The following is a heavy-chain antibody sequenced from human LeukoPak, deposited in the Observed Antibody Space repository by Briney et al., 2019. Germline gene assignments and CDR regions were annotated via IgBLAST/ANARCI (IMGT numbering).Heavy chain of an antibody. CDR1: GYSFSSYR. V-gene: IGHV5-51*01. CDR2: FYSGDSEI. CDR3: ARQGSGFAPKYYYHMDV. D-gene: IGHD3-10*01. J-gene: IGHJ6*03. Sequence: GESLKVFCKVSGYSFSSYRVGWVRQMPGEGLEGMGLFYSGDSEIRYSPSFQGQVTISADKSIRTAYLQWSSLKASDTAMYYCARQGSGFAPKYYYHMDVWGKGTTVTVSS.